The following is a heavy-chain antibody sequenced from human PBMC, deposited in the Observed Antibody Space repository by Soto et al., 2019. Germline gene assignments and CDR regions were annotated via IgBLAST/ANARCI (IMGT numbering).Heavy chain of an antibody. D-gene: IGHD3-22*01. Sequence: GSSVQVSCTASGYTFTGYYMHWVRQAPGQGLEWMGWINPNSGGTNYAQKFQGRVTMTRDTSISTAYMELSRLRSDDTAGYYCARGDRITMIVVVHPGYWGQGTLVTVFS. CDR2: INPNSGGT. V-gene: IGHV1-2*02. J-gene: IGHJ4*02. CDR3: ARGDRITMIVVVHPGY. CDR1: GYTFTGYY.